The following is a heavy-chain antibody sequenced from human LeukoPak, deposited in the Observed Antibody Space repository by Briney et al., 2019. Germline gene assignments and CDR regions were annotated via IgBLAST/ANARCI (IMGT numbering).Heavy chain of an antibody. CDR3: AREGETYYYDSSGYYYDY. CDR2: IYSGGST. V-gene: IGHV3-53*01. D-gene: IGHD3-22*01. Sequence: GGSLRLSCAASGFTVSSNYMNWVRQAPGKGQEWVSVIYSGGSTYYADSVKGRFTISRDNSKNTLYLQMNSLRAEDTAVYYCAREGETYYYDSSGYYYDYWGQGTLVTVSS. J-gene: IGHJ4*02. CDR1: GFTVSSNY.